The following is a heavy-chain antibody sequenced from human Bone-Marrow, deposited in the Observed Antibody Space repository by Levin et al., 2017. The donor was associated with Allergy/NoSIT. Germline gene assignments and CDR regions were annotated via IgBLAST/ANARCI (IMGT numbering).Heavy chain of an antibody. CDR3: ARGRGPEEGAFDI. J-gene: IGHJ3*02. CDR1: GGTFSSYA. V-gene: IGHV1-69*01. Sequence: KISCKASGGTFSSYAISWVRQAPGQGLEWMGGIIPIFGTANYAQKFQGRVTITADESTSTAYMELSSLRSEDTAVYYCARGRGPEEGAFDIWGQGTMVTVSS. D-gene: IGHD3-10*01. CDR2: IIPIFGTA.